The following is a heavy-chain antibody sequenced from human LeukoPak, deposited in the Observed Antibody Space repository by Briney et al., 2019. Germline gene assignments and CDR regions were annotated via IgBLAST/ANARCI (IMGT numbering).Heavy chain of an antibody. Sequence: GGSLRLSCAASGFTFSSYWMSWVRQAPGKGLEWVANIKQDGSEKYYVDSVKGRFTISRDNAKNSLYLQMNSLRAEDTAVYYCASGSWALYGAFDIWGQGTMVTVSS. CDR2: IKQDGSEK. D-gene: IGHD2-2*02. J-gene: IGHJ3*02. V-gene: IGHV3-7*01. CDR3: ASGSWALYGAFDI. CDR1: GFTFSSYW.